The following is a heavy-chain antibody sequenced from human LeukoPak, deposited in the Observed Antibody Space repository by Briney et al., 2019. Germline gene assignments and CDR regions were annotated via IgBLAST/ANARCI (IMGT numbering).Heavy chain of an antibody. CDR2: LSASGGKT. D-gene: IGHD3-22*01. Sequence: PGGSLRLSCAASGFTFSTYAMTWLRQAPGKGLEWVSALSASGGKTYYADSVKGRFTISRDNSKNTLYLQMNSLRAEDTAVYYCASGYYPIEYFQHWGQGTLVTVSS. CDR1: GFTFSTYA. V-gene: IGHV3-23*01. CDR3: ASGYYPIEYFQH. J-gene: IGHJ1*01.